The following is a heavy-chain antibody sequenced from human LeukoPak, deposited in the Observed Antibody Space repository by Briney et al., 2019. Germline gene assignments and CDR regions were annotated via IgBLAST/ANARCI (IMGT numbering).Heavy chain of an antibody. Sequence: PGGSLRLSCAASGFTFSSYWMSWVRQAPGKGLEWVANIKQDGSEKYYVDSVKGRFTISRDNAKNSLYLQMNSLRAEDTAVYYCARHGDSGYVSGAFDIWGQGTMVTVSS. J-gene: IGHJ3*02. CDR2: IKQDGSEK. D-gene: IGHD5-12*01. V-gene: IGHV3-7*01. CDR3: ARHGDSGYVSGAFDI. CDR1: GFTFSSYW.